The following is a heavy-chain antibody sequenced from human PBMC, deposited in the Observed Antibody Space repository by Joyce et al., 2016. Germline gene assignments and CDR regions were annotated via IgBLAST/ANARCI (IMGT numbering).Heavy chain of an antibody. CDR2: IYSSENT. D-gene: IGHD3-9*01. CDR1: GASISSSGYS. J-gene: IGHJ4*02. Sequence: QLQLQESGPGLVKPSETLSLTCAVTGASISSSGYSWGWIRQPPGKGLEWIGTIYSSENTYYNPSLRSRVTISIDTSKNHFSLNLRSVTAADTALYYCARDDWGATVLDYWGQGILVTVSS. CDR3: ARDDWGATVLDY. V-gene: IGHV4-39*07.